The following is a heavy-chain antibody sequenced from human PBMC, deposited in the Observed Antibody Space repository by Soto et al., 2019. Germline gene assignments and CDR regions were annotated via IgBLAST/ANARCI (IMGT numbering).Heavy chain of an antibody. Sequence: GGSLRLSCAASGFTFSSYWMSWVRQAPGKGLEWVANIKQDGSEKYYVDSVKGRFTISRDNAKNSLYLQMNSLRAEDTAVYYCARVNKGELRNPRIYYFDYWGQGTLVTVSS. CDR3: ARVNKGELRNPRIYYFDY. J-gene: IGHJ4*02. D-gene: IGHD1-7*01. CDR2: IKQDGSEK. CDR1: GFTFSSYW. V-gene: IGHV3-7*01.